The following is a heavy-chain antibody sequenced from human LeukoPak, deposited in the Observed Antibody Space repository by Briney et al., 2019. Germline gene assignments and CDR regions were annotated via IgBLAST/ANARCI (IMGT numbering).Heavy chain of an antibody. CDR3: AREGVYYDILAAYYRPYYFDF. V-gene: IGHV4-39*07. J-gene: IGHJ4*02. CDR2: INHGGST. Sequence: KPSETLSLTCIVSGVSISSSSFYWGWIRQPPGKGLEWIGEINHGGSTNYNPSLKSRLTISVDTSKNQFSLKLSSVTAADTAVYYCAREGVYYDILAAYYRPYYFDFWGQGTLVTVYS. D-gene: IGHD3-9*01. CDR1: GVSISSSSFY.